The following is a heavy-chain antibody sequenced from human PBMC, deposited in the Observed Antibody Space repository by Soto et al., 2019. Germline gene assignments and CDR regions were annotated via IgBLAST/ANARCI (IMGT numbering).Heavy chain of an antibody. V-gene: IGHV3-23*01. D-gene: IGHD3-10*01. CDR2: ISHSGGIT. Sequence: GGSLRLSCAASGFAFSTFIMSWVRQAPGKGPEWVSGISHSGGITYADSVKGRFTISRDDSKNTLYLQMNSLRAEDTAVYYCARDPGQHGEIDYWGQGTLVTVSS. CDR3: ARDPGQHGEIDY. CDR1: GFAFSTFI. J-gene: IGHJ4*02.